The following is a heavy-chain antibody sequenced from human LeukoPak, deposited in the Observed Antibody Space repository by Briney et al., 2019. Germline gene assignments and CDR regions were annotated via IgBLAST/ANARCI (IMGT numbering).Heavy chain of an antibody. CDR2: IYPGDSDT. J-gene: IGHJ4*02. Sequence: GESLKISCKGSGYSFTNYWIGWVRQMPGKGLEWMGIIYPGDSDTKYSPSFQGQVTISADKSISTAYLQWSSLKASDSAMYYCARWSLVYRNYAGYFGSWGQGTLVTVSS. D-gene: IGHD4-11*01. CDR3: ARWSLVYRNYAGYFGS. V-gene: IGHV5-51*01. CDR1: GYSFTNYW.